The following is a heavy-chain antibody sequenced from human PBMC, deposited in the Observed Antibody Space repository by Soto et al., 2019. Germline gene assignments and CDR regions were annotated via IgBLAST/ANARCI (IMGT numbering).Heavy chain of an antibody. CDR1: GFTFSSYD. CDR2: IGTAGDT. Sequence: VQLVESGGGLVQPGGSLRLSCAASGFTFSSYDMHWVRQVTGKGLEWVSVIGTAGDTYYPGSVKGRFTISRENAKNSLYLQMNSLRAEDTAVYYCARGGSGSFYLVGMDVWGQGTTVTVSS. J-gene: IGHJ6*02. V-gene: IGHV3-13*01. CDR3: ARGGSGSFYLVGMDV. D-gene: IGHD3-10*01.